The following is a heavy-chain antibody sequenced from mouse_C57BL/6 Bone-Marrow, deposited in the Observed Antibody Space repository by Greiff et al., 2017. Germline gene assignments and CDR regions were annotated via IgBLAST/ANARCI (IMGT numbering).Heavy chain of an antibody. CDR1: GFTFSSYA. CDR3: ARDRGFYYAMDY. J-gene: IGHJ4*01. V-gene: IGHV5-4*01. Sequence: EVKLMESGGGLVKPGGSLKLSCAASGFTFSSYAMSWVRQTPEKRLEWVATISDGGSYTYYPDNVKGRFTISRDNAKNNLYLQMSHLKSEDTAMYYCARDRGFYYAMDYWDQGTSVTVSS. CDR2: ISDGGSYT.